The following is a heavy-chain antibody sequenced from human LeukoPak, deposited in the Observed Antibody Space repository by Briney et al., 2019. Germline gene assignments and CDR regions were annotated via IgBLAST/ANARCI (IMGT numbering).Heavy chain of an antibody. CDR3: ARLENVDWFDP. V-gene: IGHV4-4*09. D-gene: IGHD1-1*01. CDR2: IYIRGTT. J-gene: IGHJ5*02. Sequence: SETLSLTCTVSGGSIRSYYWSWIRQPPGKGLEWIGHIYIRGTTDYNPSLKSRVTMSIDTSKNQFSLKLSSVTAADTAVYYCARLENVDWFDPWGQGTLVIVSS. CDR1: GGSIRSYY.